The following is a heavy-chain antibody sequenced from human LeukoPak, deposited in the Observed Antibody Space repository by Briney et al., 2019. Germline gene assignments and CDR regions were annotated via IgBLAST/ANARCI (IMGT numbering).Heavy chain of an antibody. J-gene: IGHJ3*02. CDR3: ARDRAGVAPPRALDI. V-gene: IGHV3-33*01. CDR2: IWYDGSNK. Sequence: GGSLRLSCAASGFTFSSYGMHWVRQAPGKGLEWVAVIWYDGSNKYYADSVKGRFTISRDNSKNTLYLQMNSLRAEDTAVYYCARDRAGVAPPRALDIWGQGTMVTVSS. D-gene: IGHD2-15*01. CDR1: GFTFSSYG.